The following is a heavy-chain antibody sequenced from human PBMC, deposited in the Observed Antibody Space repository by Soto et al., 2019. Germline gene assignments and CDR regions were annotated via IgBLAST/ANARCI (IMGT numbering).Heavy chain of an antibody. V-gene: IGHV1-69*12. CDR1: GGTFSSYA. CDR2: IIPIFGTA. CDR3: AIGGIVGATIRGFDY. J-gene: IGHJ4*02. D-gene: IGHD1-26*01. Sequence: QVQLVQSGAEVKKPGSSVKVSCKASGGTFSSYAISWVRQAPGQGLEWMGGIIPIFGTANYAQKFQGRVTIXXDXSXXTAYMELSSLRSEATAVYYCAIGGIVGATIRGFDYWGKGTLVTVSS.